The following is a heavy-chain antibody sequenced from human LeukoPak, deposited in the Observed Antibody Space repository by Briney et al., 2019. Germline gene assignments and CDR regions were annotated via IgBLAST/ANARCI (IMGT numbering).Heavy chain of an antibody. CDR2: INSDGKIT. CDR1: RFTLTTYW. Sequence: GGSLRLSCAASRFTLTTYWMHWVRQAPGKGLVWVSRINSDGKITTYADSVKGRLTISGDYAKNTLYLQMNSLRAEDTAVYYCARDSGHDAFDIWGQGTTVTVSS. CDR3: ARDSGHDAFDI. J-gene: IGHJ3*02. V-gene: IGHV3-74*01.